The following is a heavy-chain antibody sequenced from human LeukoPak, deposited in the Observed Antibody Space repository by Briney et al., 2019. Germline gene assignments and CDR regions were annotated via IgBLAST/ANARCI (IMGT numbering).Heavy chain of an antibody. CDR1: GFTFSSYA. CDR3: AKQQLVPTSLY. V-gene: IGHV3-23*01. J-gene: IGHJ4*02. CDR2: ISGSGSST. Sequence: GGSLRLSCAASGFTFSSYAMSWVRQAPGKGLEWVSAISGSGSSTYYADSVKGRFTISRDNSKNTLYLQMNSLRAEDTAVYYCAKQQLVPTSLYWGQGTLVTVSS. D-gene: IGHD6-13*01.